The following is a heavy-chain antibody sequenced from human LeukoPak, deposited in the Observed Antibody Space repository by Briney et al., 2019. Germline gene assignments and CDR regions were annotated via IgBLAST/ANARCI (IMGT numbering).Heavy chain of an antibody. J-gene: IGHJ4*02. V-gene: IGHV4-31*03. CDR3: ARDRGPAAGGTYFDY. CDR2: IYYSGII. CDR1: GGSISSGSHD. D-gene: IGHD6-13*01. Sequence: SETLSLTCTVSGGSISSGSHDWGWIRQHPEKGLEWIGYIYYSGIIYYNPSLKSRVTISVDTSKNQFSLKLTSVTAADTAVYYCARDRGPAAGGTYFDYWGQGTLVTVSS.